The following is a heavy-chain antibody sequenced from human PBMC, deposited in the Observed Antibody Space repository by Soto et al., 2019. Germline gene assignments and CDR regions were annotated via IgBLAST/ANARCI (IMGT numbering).Heavy chain of an antibody. D-gene: IGHD3-22*01. CDR2: IYSGGST. CDR1: GFTVSSNY. V-gene: IGHV3-66*01. CDR3: ARASEYYDSSAHRYFQH. J-gene: IGHJ1*01. Sequence: GGSLRLSCAASGFTVSSNYMSWVRQAPGKGLEWVSVIYSGGSTYYADSVKGRFTISRDNSKNTLYLQMNSLRAEDTAVYYCARASEYYDSSAHRYFQHWGQGTLVTVSS.